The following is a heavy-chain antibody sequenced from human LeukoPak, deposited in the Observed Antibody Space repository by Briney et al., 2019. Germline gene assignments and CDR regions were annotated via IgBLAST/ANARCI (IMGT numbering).Heavy chain of an antibody. CDR3: AARYSNYGYFDL. CDR2: IIPIFGTA. Sequence: SVKVSCKASGGTFSSYAISWVRQAPGQGLEWMGGIIPIFGTANYAQKFQGRVTITADESTSTAYMELSSLRSEDTAVYYCAARYSNYGYFDLWGRGTLVTVSS. CDR1: GGTFSSYA. D-gene: IGHD4-11*01. V-gene: IGHV1-69*13. J-gene: IGHJ2*01.